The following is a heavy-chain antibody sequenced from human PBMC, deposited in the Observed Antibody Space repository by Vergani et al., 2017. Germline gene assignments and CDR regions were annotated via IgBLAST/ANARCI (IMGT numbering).Heavy chain of an antibody. CDR2: ISGSGGST. V-gene: IGHV3-23*04. Sequence: EVQLVESGGGLIQPGGSLRLSCAASGFTVSSNYMSWVRQAPGKGLEWVSAISGSGGSTYYADSVKGRFTISRDNSKNTLYLQMNSLRAEDTAVYYCAKGASGYSKWLGFDYWGQGTLVTVSS. J-gene: IGHJ4*02. CDR3: AKGASGYSKWLGFDY. CDR1: GFTVSSNY. D-gene: IGHD5-18*01.